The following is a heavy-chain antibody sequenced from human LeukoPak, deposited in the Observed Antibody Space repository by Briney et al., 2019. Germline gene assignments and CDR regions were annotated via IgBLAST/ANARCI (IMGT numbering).Heavy chain of an antibody. CDR2: ISGSGGST. J-gene: IGHJ4*02. V-gene: IGHV3-23*01. Sequence: GGSLRLSCAASGFNVSKSYLSWVRQAPGKGLEWVSAISGSGGSTYYADSVKGRFTISRDNSKNTLYLQMNSLRAEDTAVYYCARYSSSWYLTWGTLDYWGQGTLVTVSS. CDR1: GFNVSKSY. CDR3: ARYSSSWYLTWGTLDY. D-gene: IGHD6-13*01.